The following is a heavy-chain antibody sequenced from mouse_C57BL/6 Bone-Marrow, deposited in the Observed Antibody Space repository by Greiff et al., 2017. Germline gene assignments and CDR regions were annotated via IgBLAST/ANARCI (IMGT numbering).Heavy chain of an antibody. Sequence: EVQLQQSGAELVRPGASVKLSCTASGFNIKDDYMHWVKQRPEQGLEWIGWIDPENGDTEYASKFQGKATITADTSSNTAYLQLSSLTSEETAVYYCTTYYYGSSYVYWYFDVWGTGTTVTVSS. D-gene: IGHD1-1*01. V-gene: IGHV14-4*01. CDR3: TTYYYGSSYVYWYFDV. J-gene: IGHJ1*03. CDR2: IDPENGDT. CDR1: GFNIKDDY.